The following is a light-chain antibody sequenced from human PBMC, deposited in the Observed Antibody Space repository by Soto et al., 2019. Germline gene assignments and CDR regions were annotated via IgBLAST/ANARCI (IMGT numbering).Light chain of an antibody. V-gene: IGLV2-14*03. J-gene: IGLJ1*01. Sequence: QSALTQPASVSGSPGQSITISCSGTSIDVGGTDHVSWYLQHPGEAPKLIIYDVGNRPSGVSNRFSGSKADNTATLTVSGLQAEDEADYHCSSYTSFSTYVFGTGTKLTVL. CDR3: SSYTSFSTYV. CDR2: DVG. CDR1: SIDVGGTDH.